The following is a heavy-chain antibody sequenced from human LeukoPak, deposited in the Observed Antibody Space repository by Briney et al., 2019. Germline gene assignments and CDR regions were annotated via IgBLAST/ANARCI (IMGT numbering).Heavy chain of an antibody. CDR1: GFTFSTYA. CDR2: ITGSAGST. V-gene: IGHV3-23*01. CDR3: AKDPASGYCSGGSCYDSPFDS. Sequence: GGSLRLSCAASGFTFSTYAMTWVRQALGKGLEWVSLITGSAGSTYYADSVKGRFTISRDNSKNTLFLQMNSLRAEDTAVYYCAKDPASGYCSGGSCYDSPFDSWGQGTLVTVSS. D-gene: IGHD2-15*01. J-gene: IGHJ4*02.